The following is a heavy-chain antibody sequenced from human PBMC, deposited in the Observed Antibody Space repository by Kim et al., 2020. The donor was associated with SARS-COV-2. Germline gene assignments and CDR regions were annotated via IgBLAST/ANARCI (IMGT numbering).Heavy chain of an antibody. D-gene: IGHD5-18*01. CDR3: ARDPHVDTAMVDY. J-gene: IGHJ4*02. Sequence: ASVKVSCKASGYTFTGYYMHWVRQAPGQGLEWMGWINPNSGGTNYAQKFQGRVTMTRDTSISTVYMELSSLRSDDTAVYYCARDPHVDTAMVDYWGQGTLVTVSS. CDR2: INPNSGGT. V-gene: IGHV1-2*02. CDR1: GYTFTGYY.